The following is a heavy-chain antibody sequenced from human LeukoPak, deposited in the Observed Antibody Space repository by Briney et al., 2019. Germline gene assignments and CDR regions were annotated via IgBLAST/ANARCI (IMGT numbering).Heavy chain of an antibody. CDR3: AKRVIAAAGANWFDP. CDR1: GFTFSSYW. D-gene: IGHD6-13*01. Sequence: GGSLRLSCAASGFTFSSYWMSWVRQAPGKGLEWVAIMSYDGSNTYYADSVKGRFTISRDNSKNTLYLQMNSLRAEDTAVYYCAKRVIAAAGANWFDPWGQGTLVTVSS. CDR2: MSYDGSNT. V-gene: IGHV3-30*18. J-gene: IGHJ5*02.